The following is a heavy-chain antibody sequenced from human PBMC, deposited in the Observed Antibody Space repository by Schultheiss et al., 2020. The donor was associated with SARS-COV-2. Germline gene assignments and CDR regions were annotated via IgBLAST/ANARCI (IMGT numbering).Heavy chain of an antibody. CDR2: ISYDGSNK. Sequence: GGSLRLSCAASGFTFSSYGMHWVRQAPGKGLEWVAVISYDGSNKYYADSVKGRFTISRDNSKNTLYLQMNSLRAEDTAVYYCAKVFRWSLEFDAFDIWGQGTTVTVSS. CDR3: AKVFRWSLEFDAFDI. V-gene: IGHV3-30*18. J-gene: IGHJ3*02. CDR1: GFTFSSYG. D-gene: IGHD3-3*01.